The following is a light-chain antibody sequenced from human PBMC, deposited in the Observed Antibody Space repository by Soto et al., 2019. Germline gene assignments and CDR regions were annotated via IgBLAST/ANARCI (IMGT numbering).Light chain of an antibody. CDR1: QNIITK. CDR3: QEYNNWHPIT. J-gene: IGKJ4*01. Sequence: EIVMTQSPATLSVSPGERATLSCRASQNIITKLAWYQQKPGQAPRLIXYGASTRATGIPVRFSGSGYGTELTLTITSLQSEDSAAYYCQEYNNWHPITFGGGTKVDIK. V-gene: IGKV3-15*01. CDR2: GAS.